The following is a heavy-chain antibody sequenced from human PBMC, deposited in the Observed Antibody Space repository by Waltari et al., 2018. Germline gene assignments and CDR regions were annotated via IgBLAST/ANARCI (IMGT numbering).Heavy chain of an antibody. CDR2: IYTSGST. Sequence: QVQLQESGPGLVKPSQTLSLTCTVPGGSISSGSYYWSWIRQPAGKGLGWIGYIYTSGSTNSTPSLKSRVTISVDTSKNQFSLKLSSVTAADTAVYYCARARTGDAFDIWGQGTMVTVSS. J-gene: IGHJ3*02. V-gene: IGHV4-61*09. CDR3: ARARTGDAFDI. D-gene: IGHD1-1*01. CDR1: GGSISSGSYY.